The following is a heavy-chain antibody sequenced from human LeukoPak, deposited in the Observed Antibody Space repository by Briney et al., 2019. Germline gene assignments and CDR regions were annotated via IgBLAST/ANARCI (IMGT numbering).Heavy chain of an antibody. J-gene: IGHJ3*02. Sequence: TLSLTCTVSGGSISSGGYYWRWIRQHPGKGLEWIGYIYYSGSTYYNPSLKSRVTISVDTSKNQFSLKLSSVTAADTAVYYCARGNWRYYYDSSGYPAAVNDAFDIWGQGTMVTVSS. CDR2: IYYSGST. V-gene: IGHV4-31*03. CDR1: GGSISSGGYY. D-gene: IGHD3-22*01. CDR3: ARGNWRYYYDSSGYPAAVNDAFDI.